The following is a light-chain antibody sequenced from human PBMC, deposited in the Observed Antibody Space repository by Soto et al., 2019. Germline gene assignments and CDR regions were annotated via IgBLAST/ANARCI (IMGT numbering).Light chain of an antibody. Sequence: QSVLTQPASVSGSPGQSITISCTGTSSDIGTYNYVSWYQRHPGRAPKLMIYDVTNRPSGISNRFSGSKSGNTASLTISDLQAEDEADYYCSSYTRSSTVVFGGGTKVTVL. CDR3: SSYTRSSTVV. V-gene: IGLV2-14*01. CDR2: DVT. J-gene: IGLJ2*01. CDR1: SSDIGTYNY.